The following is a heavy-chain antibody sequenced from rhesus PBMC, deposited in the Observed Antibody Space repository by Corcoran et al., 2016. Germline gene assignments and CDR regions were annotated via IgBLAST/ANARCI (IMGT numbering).Heavy chain of an antibody. V-gene: IGHV4S7*01. Sequence: QVQLKESGPGLVKPSETLSLTCAVSGGSISSGYGCGWIRQSPGKGLEWIETIYSTTGNTYYDPSLKSRVTISKDTCKNQFSLKLSSVTAADTAVYYCAGGVWPFAVDLWGQGLRVTVSS. D-gene: IGHD6-37*01. CDR3: AGGVWPFAVDL. CDR2: IYSTTGNT. CDR1: GGSISSGYG. J-gene: IGHJ3*01.